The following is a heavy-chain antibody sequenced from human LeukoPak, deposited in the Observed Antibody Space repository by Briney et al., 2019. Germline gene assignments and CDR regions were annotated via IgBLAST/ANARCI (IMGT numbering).Heavy chain of an antibody. D-gene: IGHD6-13*01. CDR1: GGSISSSSYY. Sequence: SETLSLTCTVSGGSISSSSYYWGWIRQPPGKGLEWIGYIYHSGSTYYNPSLKSRVTISVDRSKNQFSLKLSSVTAADTAVYYCARLGPSRIAAAGTDYWGQGTLVTVSS. CDR3: ARLGPSRIAAAGTDY. J-gene: IGHJ4*02. V-gene: IGHV4-39*07. CDR2: IYHSGST.